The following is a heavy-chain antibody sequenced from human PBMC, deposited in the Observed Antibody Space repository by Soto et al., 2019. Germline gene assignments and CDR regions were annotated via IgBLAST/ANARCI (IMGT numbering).Heavy chain of an antibody. Sequence: PGGSLRLSCAASGFTFSIYGMHWVRQAPGKGLEWVAVISYDGSNKYYADSVKGRFTISRDNSKNTLYLQMNSLRAEDTAVYYCAKGQLIDYWGQGTLVTVSS. D-gene: IGHD6-6*01. CDR2: ISYDGSNK. CDR3: AKGQLIDY. V-gene: IGHV3-30*18. CDR1: GFTFSIYG. J-gene: IGHJ4*02.